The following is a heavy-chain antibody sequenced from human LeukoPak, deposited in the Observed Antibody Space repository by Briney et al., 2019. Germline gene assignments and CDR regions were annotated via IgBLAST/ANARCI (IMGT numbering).Heavy chain of an antibody. D-gene: IGHD5-18*01. CDR2: ISSSSSYI. CDR1: GFTFSSYS. CDR3: ARVSGLAMWAMDY. J-gene: IGHJ4*02. V-gene: IGHV3-21*01. Sequence: PGGSLRLSCAASGFTFSSYSMNWVREAPGKGLEWVSSISSSSSYIYYADSVKGRSTISRDNAKNSLYLQMNSLRAEDTAVYYCARVSGLAMWAMDYWGQGTLVTVSS.